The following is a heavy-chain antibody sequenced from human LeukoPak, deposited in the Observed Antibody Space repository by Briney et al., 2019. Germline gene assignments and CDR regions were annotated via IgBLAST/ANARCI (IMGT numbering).Heavy chain of an antibody. Sequence: GGSLRLSCAASGFTFSRFWMGWVRQAPGKGLEWVANIKPDGSEKNYGDSVRGRFTISRDNARNSLYLQMNSLRAEDTAVYYCAKCGNSGCHLIDYWGQGTLVTVSS. CDR3: AKCGNSGCHLIDY. J-gene: IGHJ4*02. D-gene: IGHD5-12*01. V-gene: IGHV3-7*05. CDR1: GFTFSRFW. CDR2: IKPDGSEK.